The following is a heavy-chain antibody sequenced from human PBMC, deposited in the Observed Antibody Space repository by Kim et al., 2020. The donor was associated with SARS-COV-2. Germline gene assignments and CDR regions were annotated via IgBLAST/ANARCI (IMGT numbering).Heavy chain of an antibody. CDR2: GST. Sequence: GSTHYHPSLKSRVTISVDTSKNQFSLKLSSVTAADTAVYYCARGGYDLDYWGQGTLVTVSS. V-gene: IGHV4-30-2*05. J-gene: IGHJ4*02. D-gene: IGHD5-12*01. CDR3: ARGGYDLDY.